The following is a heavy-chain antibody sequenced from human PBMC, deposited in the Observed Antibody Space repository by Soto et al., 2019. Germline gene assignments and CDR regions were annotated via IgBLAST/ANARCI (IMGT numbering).Heavy chain of an antibody. D-gene: IGHD6-6*01. J-gene: IGHJ4*02. V-gene: IGHV3-11*01. Sequence: PGGYLRISCAASGFTFSDYDMSWIRQSPGKGLAWVSFVSSSGTTMYFADSVKGRFTISRDNAKNSLYLQMNSLRAEDTAVYYCARMGPRAARPSYWGQGTLVTVSS. CDR1: GFTFSDYD. CDR2: VSSSGTTM. CDR3: ARMGPRAARPSY.